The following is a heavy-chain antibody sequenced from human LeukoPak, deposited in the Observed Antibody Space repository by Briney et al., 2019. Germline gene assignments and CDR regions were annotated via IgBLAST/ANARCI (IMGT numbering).Heavy chain of an antibody. CDR3: ASGTAAKGSFDY. J-gene: IGHJ4*02. CDR1: GGSISSSSYY. Sequence: PSETLSLTCTVSGGSISSSSYYWGWIRQPPGKGLEWIGSIYYSGSTYYNPSLKSRVTISVDTSKNQFSLKLSSVTAADTAVYYCASGTAAKGSFDYWGQGTLVTVSS. V-gene: IGHV4-39*01. D-gene: IGHD1-1*01. CDR2: IYYSGST.